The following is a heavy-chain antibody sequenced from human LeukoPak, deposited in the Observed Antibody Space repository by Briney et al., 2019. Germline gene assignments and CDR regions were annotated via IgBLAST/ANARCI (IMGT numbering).Heavy chain of an antibody. Sequence: ASVKVSCKTSGYTFTNYGMHWVRQAPRQSPEWMGWINTGNGNTKSSQKFQDRVTMTRSTSMSTAYMELSSLRSEDTAVYYCARGPPNWGFDYWGQGTLVTVSS. J-gene: IGHJ4*02. V-gene: IGHV1-3*04. CDR2: INTGNGNT. CDR3: ARGPPNWGFDY. CDR1: GYTFTNYG. D-gene: IGHD7-27*01.